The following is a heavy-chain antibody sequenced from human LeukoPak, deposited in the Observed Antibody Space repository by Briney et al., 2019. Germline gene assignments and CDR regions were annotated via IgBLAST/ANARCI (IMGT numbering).Heavy chain of an antibody. Sequence: ASETPSLTCTVSGGSISNYYWSWIRQPAGKGLEWMGRIHSSGSTNYNPSLKSRVTISVDKSKNQFSLRLSSVIAADTAVYFCARDRCEGYCTSFDSWGQGTLVTVSS. D-gene: IGHD2-8*01. CDR1: GGSISNYY. CDR2: IHSSGST. CDR3: ARDRCEGYCTSFDS. J-gene: IGHJ5*01. V-gene: IGHV4-4*07.